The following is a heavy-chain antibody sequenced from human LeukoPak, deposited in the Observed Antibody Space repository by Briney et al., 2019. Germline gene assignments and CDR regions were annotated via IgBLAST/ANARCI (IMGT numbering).Heavy chain of an antibody. CDR1: GFTFSSYS. CDR3: AKDRGPYSGYDSFFDF. Sequence: GGSLRLSCAASGFTFSSYSMHWVRQAPGKGLEWVAFISYDGSTKYYADSVKGRFTISRDNSKNTVSLQMNSPRAEDTSVYYCAKDRGPYSGYDSFFDFWGQGTLVTVSS. V-gene: IGHV3-30-3*01. D-gene: IGHD5-12*01. J-gene: IGHJ4*02. CDR2: ISYDGSTK.